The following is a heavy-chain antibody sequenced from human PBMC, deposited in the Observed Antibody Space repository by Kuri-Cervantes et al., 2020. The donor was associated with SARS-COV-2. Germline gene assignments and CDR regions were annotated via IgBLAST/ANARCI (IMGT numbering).Heavy chain of an antibody. CDR2: INPNTGGT. J-gene: IGHJ3*02. D-gene: IGHD3-9*01. V-gene: IGHV1-2*04. Sequence: ASVKVSCKASGYTFTDYYIHWVRQAPGQGLEWMGWINPNTGGTNYAQKFQGWVTMTRDTSISTVYMELNRLRSDDTGVYYCARGGAARGVLRFFDWFEAFETWGQGTMVTVSS. CDR1: GYTFTDYY. CDR3: ARGGAARGVLRFFDWFEAFET.